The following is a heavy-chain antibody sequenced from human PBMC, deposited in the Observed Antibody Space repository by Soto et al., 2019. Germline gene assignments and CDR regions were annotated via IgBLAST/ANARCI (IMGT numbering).Heavy chain of an antibody. J-gene: IGHJ5*02. V-gene: IGHV4-30-2*01. CDR2: IYHSGST. CDR1: GGSISSGGYS. Sequence: QLQLQESGSGLVKPSQTLSLTCAVSGGSISSGGYSWNWIRQPLGKGLEWIGYIYHSGSTYYNPSLKSRXTIPVXXSKNQFSLKLTSVTAADTAVYYCARDQLEGNWFDPWGQGTLVTVSS. D-gene: IGHD1-1*01. CDR3: ARDQLEGNWFDP.